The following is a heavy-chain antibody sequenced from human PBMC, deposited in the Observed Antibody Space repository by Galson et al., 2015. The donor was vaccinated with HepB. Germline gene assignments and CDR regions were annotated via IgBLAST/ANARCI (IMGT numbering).Heavy chain of an antibody. CDR3: AKSADSGWFGKLISND. CDR2: ISFDGSNK. J-gene: IGHJ4*02. V-gene: IGHV3-30*18. Sequence: SLRLSCAASGFTFSSYDMHWVRQAPGKGLEWVAVISFDGSNKYYADSVKGRFTISRDNSENTMFLQMNSLRAEDTALYYCAKSADSGWFGKLISNDWGQGTLVTVSS. D-gene: IGHD3-10*01. CDR1: GFTFSSYD.